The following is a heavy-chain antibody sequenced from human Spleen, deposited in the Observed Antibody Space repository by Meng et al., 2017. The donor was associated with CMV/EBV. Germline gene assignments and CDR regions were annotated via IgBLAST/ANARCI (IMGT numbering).Heavy chain of an antibody. CDR1: GYSFTSYW. D-gene: IGHD1-26*01. CDR3: ARYERGGGATYYYGMDV. Sequence: GESLKISCKGSGYSFTSYWIGWVRQMPGKGLEWMGIIYPGDSDTRYSPSFQGQVTISADKSISTAYLQWSSLKASDTATYYCARYERGGGATYYYGMDVWGPGTTVTVSS. V-gene: IGHV5-51*01. J-gene: IGHJ6*02. CDR2: IYPGDSDT.